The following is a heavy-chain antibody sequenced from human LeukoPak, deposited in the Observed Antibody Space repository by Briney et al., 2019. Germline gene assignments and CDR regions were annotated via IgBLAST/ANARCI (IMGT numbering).Heavy chain of an antibody. CDR1: GGSISNYY. V-gene: IGHV4-4*07. CDR3: ARAGRGVWFGEKNWFDP. Sequence: SETLSLTCTVSGGSISNYYWSRIRQPAGKGLEWIGRIYTSGSTDYNPSLKSRVTMSVDTSNNQFSLKLSSVTAADTAVYYCARAGRGVWFGEKNWFDPWGQGTLVTVSS. J-gene: IGHJ5*02. CDR2: IYTSGST. D-gene: IGHD3-10*01.